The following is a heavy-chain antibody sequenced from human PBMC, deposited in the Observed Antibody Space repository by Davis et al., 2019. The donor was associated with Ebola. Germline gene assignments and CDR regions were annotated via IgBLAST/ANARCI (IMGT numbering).Heavy chain of an antibody. V-gene: IGHV4-39*07. Sequence: PSETLSLTCMVSGASISNSGYYWSWIRQPPGKGLEWIGEINHSGSTNYNPSLKSRVTISVDTSKNQFSLKLSSVTAADTAVYYCARGAVAGNFDYWGQGTLVTVSS. D-gene: IGHD6-19*01. CDR1: GASISNSGYY. J-gene: IGHJ4*02. CDR3: ARGAVAGNFDY. CDR2: INHSGST.